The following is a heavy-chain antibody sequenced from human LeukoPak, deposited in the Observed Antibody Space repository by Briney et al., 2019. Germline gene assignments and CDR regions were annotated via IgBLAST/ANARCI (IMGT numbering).Heavy chain of an antibody. CDR3: ARVLIVSGRFSGSDRQQITIDY. D-gene: IGHD1-26*01. V-gene: IGHV4-39*07. Sequence: SETLSLTCTVSGHSTSSSSYYWSWIRQPPGKGLEWIGEINHSGITNYNPSLKSRVPISVYTSKNQFSMKLTSATAADTAVYYWARVLIVSGRFSGSDRQQITIDYWGQGTLVTVSS. J-gene: IGHJ4*02. CDR2: INHSGIT. CDR1: GHSTSSSSYY.